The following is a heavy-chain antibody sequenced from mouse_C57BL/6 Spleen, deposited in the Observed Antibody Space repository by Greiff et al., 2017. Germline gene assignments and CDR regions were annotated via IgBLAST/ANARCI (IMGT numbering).Heavy chain of an antibody. V-gene: IGHV5-9-1*02. CDR3: TIVRYGSSYWYFDV. J-gene: IGHJ1*03. D-gene: IGHD1-1*01. CDR2: ISSGGDYI. CDR1: GFTFSSYA. Sequence: EVKLQESGEGLVKPGGSLKLSCAASGFTFSSYAMSWVRQTPEKRLEWVAYISSGGDYIYYADTVKGRFTISRDNARNTLYLQMSSLKSEDTSMYYRTIVRYGSSYWYFDVWGTGTTVTVSS.